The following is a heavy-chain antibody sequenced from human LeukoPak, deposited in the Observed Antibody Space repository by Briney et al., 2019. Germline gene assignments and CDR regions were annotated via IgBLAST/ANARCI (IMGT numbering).Heavy chain of an antibody. J-gene: IGHJ6*04. D-gene: IGHD5-24*01. Sequence: ASVKVPCKASGDTFTSYDINWVRQATGQGLEWMGWMNPNSGNTGYAQKFQGRVTMTRNTSISTAYMELSSLRSEDTAVYYCAREVEMTTMGVWGKGTTVTVSS. CDR3: AREVEMTTMGV. CDR2: MNPNSGNT. V-gene: IGHV1-8*01. CDR1: GDTFTSYD.